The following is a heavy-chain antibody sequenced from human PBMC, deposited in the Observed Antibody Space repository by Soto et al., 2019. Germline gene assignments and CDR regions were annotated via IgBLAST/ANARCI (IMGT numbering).Heavy chain of an antibody. V-gene: IGHV1-18*01. D-gene: IGHD6-19*01. CDR3: ARDDSSGWTFVY. CDR1: GYTFNSYG. CDR2: ISAYNGNT. J-gene: IGHJ4*02. Sequence: ASVKVSCKASGYTFNSYGISWVRQAPGQGLEWMGWISAYNGNTNYAQKLQGRVTITRDTSASTAYMELSSLRSEDTAVYYCARDDSSGWTFVYWGQGTLVTVS.